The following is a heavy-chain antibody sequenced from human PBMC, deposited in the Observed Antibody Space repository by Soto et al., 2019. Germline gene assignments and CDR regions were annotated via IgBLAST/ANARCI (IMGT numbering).Heavy chain of an antibody. V-gene: IGHV1-69*01. J-gene: IGHJ6*02. Sequence: QVQLVQSGAEVKKPGSSVKVSWKASGGTFSSYAISWVRQAPGQGLEWMGGIIPIFGTANYAQKFQGRVTITADESTSTAYMELSSLRSEDTAVYYCARVKSSGYYYDYYYYGMDVWGQGTTVTVSS. CDR3: ARVKSSGYYYDYYYYGMDV. CDR1: GGTFSSYA. CDR2: IIPIFGTA. D-gene: IGHD3-22*01.